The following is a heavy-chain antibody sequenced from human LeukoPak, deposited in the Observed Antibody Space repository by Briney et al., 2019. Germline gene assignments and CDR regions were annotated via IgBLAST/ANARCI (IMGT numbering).Heavy chain of an antibody. Sequence: GGSLRLSCAASGLTVSRNAMSWVRQAPGKGLEFISVFYRDGSNADSVKGRFTLSRDDSKNMLHLQMNSLRAEDTDIYYCARDRYNYGRDFYYHGADVWGQGTTVIVSS. J-gene: IGHJ6*02. V-gene: IGHV3-53*01. CDR1: GLTVSRNA. CDR2: FYRDGS. D-gene: IGHD5-24*01. CDR3: ARDRYNYGRDFYYHGADV.